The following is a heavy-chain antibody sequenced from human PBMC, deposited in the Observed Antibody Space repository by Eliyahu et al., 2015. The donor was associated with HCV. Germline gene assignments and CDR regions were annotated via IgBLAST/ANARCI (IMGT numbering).Heavy chain of an antibody. V-gene: IGHV3-30-3*01. Sequence: QVQLVESGGGVVQPGRSLRLSCAASGFTFSSYAMHWVRQAPGKGLEWVAVISXDGSNKYYADSVKGRFTISRDNSKNTLYLQMNSLRAEDTAVYYCARETVVVAATPDSYYGMDVWGQGTTVTVSS. D-gene: IGHD2-15*01. CDR1: GFTFSSYA. J-gene: IGHJ6*02. CDR3: ARETVVVAATPDSYYGMDV. CDR2: ISXDGSNK.